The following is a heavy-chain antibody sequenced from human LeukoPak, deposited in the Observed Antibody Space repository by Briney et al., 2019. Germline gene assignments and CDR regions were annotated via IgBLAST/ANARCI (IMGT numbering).Heavy chain of an antibody. CDR3: ARLSIQDSSSWFDP. J-gene: IGHJ5*02. V-gene: IGHV5-51*01. CDR1: GYSFTSYL. Sequence: GESLKISCKGSGYSFTSYLIGWVRQMPGKGLEWVWIIYPDDSNTKYSPSFQGQVTISADKSISTAYLQRSSLKASDTAIYYCARLSIQDSSSWFDPWGQGTLVTVSS. CDR2: IYPDDSNT. D-gene: IGHD3-3*01.